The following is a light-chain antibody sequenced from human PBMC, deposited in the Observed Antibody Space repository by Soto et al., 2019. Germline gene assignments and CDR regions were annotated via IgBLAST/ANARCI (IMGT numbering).Light chain of an antibody. CDR2: GEF. J-gene: IGKJ4*01. V-gene: IGKV3-15*01. CDR3: QQYKNWPPLT. CDR1: QSVSSN. Sequence: EIVMTQSPATLSVSPGGRATLSCRASQSVSSNLAWYQQNPGQAPSLLLYGEFTRTTGTPARFSGSGSGTEFTLTIISLQSEDFAIYYCQQYKNWPPLTFGGGTKVEIK.